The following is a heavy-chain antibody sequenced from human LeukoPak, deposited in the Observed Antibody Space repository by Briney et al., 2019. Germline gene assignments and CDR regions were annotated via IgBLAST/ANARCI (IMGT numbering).Heavy chain of an antibody. D-gene: IGHD3-9*01. J-gene: IGHJ4*02. CDR2: VSGGASST. CDR3: AKVGTYEILTGYSPHLDY. Sequence: GGSLRLSCAASGLSISRYAMSWVRQAPGKGLEWVSDVSGGASSTLYADSVKGRFTISRDSSKNTLYLQMNSLRAEDTAVYYCAKVGTYEILTGYSPHLDYWGQGTLVTVSS. CDR1: GLSISRYA. V-gene: IGHV3-23*01.